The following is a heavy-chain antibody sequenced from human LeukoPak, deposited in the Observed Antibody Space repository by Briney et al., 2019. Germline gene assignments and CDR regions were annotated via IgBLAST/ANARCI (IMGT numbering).Heavy chain of an antibody. V-gene: IGHV3-23*01. CDR2: ISGSGGTT. D-gene: IGHD4-17*01. CDR3: AKDGYGAHGDAFDI. CDR1: GFTFSSYA. Sequence: GGSLRLSCAASGFTFSSYAMSWVRQAPGKGLEWVSAISGSGGTTYYADSVWGRFTISRDNSKKTLYLQMNSLRAEDTAVYYCAKDGYGAHGDAFDIWGQGTMVTVSS. J-gene: IGHJ3*02.